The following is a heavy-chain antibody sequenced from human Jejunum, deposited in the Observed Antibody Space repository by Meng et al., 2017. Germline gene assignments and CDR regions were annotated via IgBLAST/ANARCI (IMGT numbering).Heavy chain of an antibody. V-gene: IGHV4-4*02. Sequence: QGQLQEPGPGLVKPSGTLSLTCAVSGGSISNNNWWSWVRQPPGKGLEWIGEISHTGRINYNPSLKSRVTMSLDKSKNQFSLDLTSVTGADTAVYYCARDLLDPNIAATGWFDPWGQGTLVTVSS. D-gene: IGHD2/OR15-2a*01. CDR3: ARDLLDPNIAATGWFDP. CDR2: ISHTGRI. CDR1: GGSISNNNW. J-gene: IGHJ5*02.